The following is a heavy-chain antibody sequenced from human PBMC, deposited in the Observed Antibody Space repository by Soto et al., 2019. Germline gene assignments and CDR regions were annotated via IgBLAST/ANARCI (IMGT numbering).Heavy chain of an antibody. Sequence: QVQLQESGPGLVKPSETLSLTCTVSGGSVSSGSYYWSWIRQPPGKGLEWIGYIYYSGSNNYNPSRKSRVTISVDTSKNQFSLKLSSVTAADTAVYYCARGRGATIYYYYYYGMDVWGQGTTVTVSS. CDR1: GGSVSSGSYY. CDR2: IYYSGSN. D-gene: IGHD5-12*01. V-gene: IGHV4-61*01. J-gene: IGHJ6*02. CDR3: ARGRGATIYYYYYYGMDV.